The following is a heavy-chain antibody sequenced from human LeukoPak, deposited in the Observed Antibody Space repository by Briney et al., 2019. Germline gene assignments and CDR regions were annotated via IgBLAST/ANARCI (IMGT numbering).Heavy chain of an antibody. CDR1: GYTFTGYY. V-gene: IGHV1-2*02. D-gene: IGHD3-10*01. CDR2: INPKIGAT. CDR3: ARPRVYGSGSEYFDY. J-gene: IGHJ4*02. Sequence: ASVKVSCKASGYTFTGYYMHWVRQAPGQGLEWMGWINPKIGATNYAQRFQGRVTMTRDTSITTAYMELSSLRSDDTALYYCARPRVYGSGSEYFDYWGQGTLVTVSS.